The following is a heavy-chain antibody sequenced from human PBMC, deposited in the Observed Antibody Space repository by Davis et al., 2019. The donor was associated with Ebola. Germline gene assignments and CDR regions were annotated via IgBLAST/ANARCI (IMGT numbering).Heavy chain of an antibody. V-gene: IGHV4-30-2*01. CDR1: GGSISSGGYS. Sequence: SETLSLTCAVSGGSISSGGYSWSWIRQPPGKGLEWIGYIYHSGSTYYNPSRKSRVTISVDRSKNQFSLKLSSVTAADTAVYYCAREGVAATRRNYYYGMDVWGQGTTVTVSS. J-gene: IGHJ6*02. CDR2: IYHSGST. D-gene: IGHD2-15*01. CDR3: AREGVAATRRNYYYGMDV.